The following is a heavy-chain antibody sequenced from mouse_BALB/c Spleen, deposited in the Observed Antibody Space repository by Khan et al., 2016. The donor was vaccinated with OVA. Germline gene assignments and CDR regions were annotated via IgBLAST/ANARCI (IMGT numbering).Heavy chain of an antibody. Sequence: QVQLQQPGGEVIRPGTSVKVSCKASGYTFTHYLIEWVKQRPGQGLEWIGVINPGSGSTNYNEKFKGKAILTADKSSSPAYMQLGSLTAEDSAVYFLARDDYDDFLYFDYGGQGTTLTVSS. CDR3: ARDDYDDFLYFDY. V-gene: IGHV1-54*01. CDR2: INPGSGST. J-gene: IGHJ2*01. D-gene: IGHD2-13*01. CDR1: GYTFTHYL.